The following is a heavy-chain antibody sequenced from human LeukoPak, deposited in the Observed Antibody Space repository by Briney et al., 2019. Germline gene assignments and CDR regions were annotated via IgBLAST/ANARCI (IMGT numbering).Heavy chain of an antibody. V-gene: IGHV4-30-4*01. Sequence: SETLSLTCTVSGGSISSGGYYWSWIRQPPGKGLEWIGYIYYSGTTYYNPSLKSRVTISVDTSKNQFSLKLSSVTAADTAVYYCASFYQVYCFDYWGQGTLVTVSS. CDR3: ASFYQVYCFDY. J-gene: IGHJ4*02. CDR1: GGSISSGGYY. CDR2: IYYSGTT. D-gene: IGHD3-16*02.